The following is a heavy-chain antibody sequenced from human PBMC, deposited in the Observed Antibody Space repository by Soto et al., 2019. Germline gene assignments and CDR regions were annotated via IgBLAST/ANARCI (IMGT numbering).Heavy chain of an antibody. J-gene: IGHJ4*02. D-gene: IGHD6-19*01. CDR1: GGSISSSSYY. CDR2: IYYSGST. Sequence: PSETLSLTCTVSGGSISSSSYYWGWIRRPPGKGLEWIGNIYYSGSTYYNPSLKSRVTISLDTSKNQFSLKLSSVTAADTTVYYCARRVYSSGWYFDYWGQGTLVTVSS. V-gene: IGHV4-39*01. CDR3: ARRVYSSGWYFDY.